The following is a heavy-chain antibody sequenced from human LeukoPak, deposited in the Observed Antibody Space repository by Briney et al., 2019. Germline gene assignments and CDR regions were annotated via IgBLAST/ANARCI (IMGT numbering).Heavy chain of an antibody. CDR2: IVTAGDT. J-gene: IGHJ3*02. V-gene: IGHV3-13*01. CDR1: GFTFSSYD. CDR3: AGGSSLGAFDI. D-gene: IGHD3-16*01. Sequence: GGSLRLSCAAPGFTFSSYDMQWVRQATGKGLEWVSAIVTAGDTYYPGSVNGRFTISRENAKNSLYLQMNRLRAGDTAVYYCAGGSSLGAFDIWGQGTMVTVSS.